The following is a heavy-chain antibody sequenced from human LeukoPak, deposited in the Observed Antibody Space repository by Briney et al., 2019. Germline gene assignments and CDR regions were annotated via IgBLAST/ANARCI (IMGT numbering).Heavy chain of an antibody. V-gene: IGHV4-59*01. CDR2: IYYSGST. Sequence: SETLSLTCTVSGGSISSYCWSWIRQPPGKGLEWIGYIYYSGSTNYNPSLKSRVTISVDTSKNQFSLKLSSVTAADTAVYYCARVFRSPHYSGYDLYYFDYWGQGTLVTVSS. CDR1: GGSISSYC. J-gene: IGHJ4*02. CDR3: ARVFRSPHYSGYDLYYFDY. D-gene: IGHD5-12*01.